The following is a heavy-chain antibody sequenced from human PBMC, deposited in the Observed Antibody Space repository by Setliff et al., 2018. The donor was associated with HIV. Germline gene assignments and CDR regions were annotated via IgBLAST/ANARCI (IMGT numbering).Heavy chain of an antibody. CDR3: ARGSGPDKGSWFDP. Sequence: GESLKISCKGSGYSFTNYWIGWVRQVPGKGLEWMGVIYPGDSDAKYNPSFQDQVTISIDKSIDTAYLQWGSLKASDTAIYYCARGSGPDKGSWFDPWGQGTRVTVSS. D-gene: IGHD3-10*01. CDR2: IYPGDSDA. CDR1: GYSFTNYW. V-gene: IGHV5-51*01. J-gene: IGHJ5*02.